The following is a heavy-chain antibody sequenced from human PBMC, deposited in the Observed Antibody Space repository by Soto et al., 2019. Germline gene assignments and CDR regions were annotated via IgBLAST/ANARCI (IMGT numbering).Heavy chain of an antibody. V-gene: IGHV3-11*06. Sequence: VGSLRLSCEGSGFTFSDYYISWIRQAPGKGLEWISYSSNSGTFSRYADSVKGRFSISRDNTKNLLYLQMNSLRAEDTAVYYCARSGDNYNRLDYWGQGTPVTVSS. CDR3: ARSGDNYNRLDY. D-gene: IGHD1-1*01. J-gene: IGHJ4*02. CDR1: GFTFSDYY. CDR2: SSNSGTFS.